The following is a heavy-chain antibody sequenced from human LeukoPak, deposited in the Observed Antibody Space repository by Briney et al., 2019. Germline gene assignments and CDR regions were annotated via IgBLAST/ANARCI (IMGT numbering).Heavy chain of an antibody. J-gene: IGHJ4*02. Sequence: GGSLRLSCAASGFTFSSYAMHWVRQAPGKGLEWVAVISYDGSNKYYADSVKGRFTISRDNSKNTLYLQMNSLRAEDTAVYYCARGGDYDSSGPLRWGQGTLVTVSS. D-gene: IGHD3-22*01. CDR1: GFTFSSYA. V-gene: IGHV3-30-3*01. CDR3: ARGGDYDSSGPLR. CDR2: ISYDGSNK.